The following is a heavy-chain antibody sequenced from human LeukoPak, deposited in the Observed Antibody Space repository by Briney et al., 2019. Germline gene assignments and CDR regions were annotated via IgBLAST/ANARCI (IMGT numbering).Heavy chain of an antibody. D-gene: IGHD2-15*01. CDR3: ARDRSHYCSGGSCYFPCWFDP. V-gene: IGHV3-7*01. CDR2: IKQDGSEK. Sequence: GGSLRLSCAASGFTFSSYWMSWVRQAPGKGLEWVANIKQDGSEKYYVDSVKGRFTISRDNAKNSLYLQMNSLRAEDTAVYYRARDRSHYCSGGSCYFPCWFDPWGQGTLVTVSS. J-gene: IGHJ5*02. CDR1: GFTFSSYW.